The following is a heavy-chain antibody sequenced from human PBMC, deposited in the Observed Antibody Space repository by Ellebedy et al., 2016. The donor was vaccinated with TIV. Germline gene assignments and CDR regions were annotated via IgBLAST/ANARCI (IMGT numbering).Heavy chain of an antibody. CDR2: IRYDGTET. CDR1: GFRFSYYG. J-gene: IGHJ4*02. V-gene: IGHV3-33*01. Sequence: GESLKISCAASGFRFSYYGMHWVRQAPGKELEWVRGIRYDGTETHYADSMKGRFTISRDNSKNMVFLQADSLRAEDTALYYCARDSDTTGFYSHFDNWGQGTLVTVTS. D-gene: IGHD3-9*01. CDR3: ARDSDTTGFYSHFDN.